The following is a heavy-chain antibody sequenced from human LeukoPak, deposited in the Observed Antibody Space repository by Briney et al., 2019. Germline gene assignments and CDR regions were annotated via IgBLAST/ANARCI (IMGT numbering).Heavy chain of an antibody. V-gene: IGHV4-34*01. CDR2: INHSGST. Sequence: PSETLSLTCAVYGGSFSGYYWSWIRQPPGKGLEWIGEINHSGSTNYNPSLKSRVTISVDTSKNQFSLKLSSVTAADTAVYYCARGSLTTYGSGSYYYYYGMDVWGQGTTVTVPS. D-gene: IGHD3-10*01. CDR1: GGSFSGYY. CDR3: ARGSLTTYGSGSYYYYYGMDV. J-gene: IGHJ6*02.